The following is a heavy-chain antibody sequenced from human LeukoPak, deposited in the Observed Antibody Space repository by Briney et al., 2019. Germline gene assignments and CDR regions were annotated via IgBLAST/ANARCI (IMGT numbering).Heavy chain of an antibody. CDR3: ARRKTGYYDSSGYRMGFDP. CDR2: IYYSGST. J-gene: IGHJ5*02. CDR1: GGSISSSSYY. D-gene: IGHD3-22*01. V-gene: IGHV4-39*01. Sequence: SETLSPTCTVSGGSISSSSYYWGWIRQPPGTGLEWIGSIYYSGSTYYNPSLKSRVTISVDTSKNQFSLKLSSVTAADTAVYYCARRKTGYYDSSGYRMGFDPWGQGTLVTVSS.